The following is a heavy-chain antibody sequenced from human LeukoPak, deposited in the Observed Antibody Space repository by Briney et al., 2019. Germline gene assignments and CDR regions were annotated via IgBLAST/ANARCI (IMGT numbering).Heavy chain of an antibody. D-gene: IGHD2-15*01. CDR1: GYTFTSNY. V-gene: IGHV1-69*13. CDR2: IIPISGTA. J-gene: IGHJ5*02. CDR3: ARGSGYCSGGSCFYPMFDP. Sequence: ASVKVSCKASGYTFTSNYIHWVRQAPGQGLEWMGGIIPISGTANYAQKFQGRVTITADESTSTAYMELSSLRSEDTAVYYCARGSGYCSGGSCFYPMFDPWGQGTLVTVSS.